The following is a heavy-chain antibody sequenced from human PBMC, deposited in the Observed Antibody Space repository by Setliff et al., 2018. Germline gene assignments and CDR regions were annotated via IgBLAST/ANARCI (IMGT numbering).Heavy chain of an antibody. Sequence: PSETLSLTCTVSGGSVASGSYYWSWIRQPAGKGLEWIGLIQSTGNTNYNPSLQSRFTISIDTSKNQFSLKMTSVTATDTAMYYCAGTPARGTTWLSPFDYWGQGTLVTVSS. D-gene: IGHD6-19*01. V-gene: IGHV4-61*02. CDR1: GGSVASGSYY. CDR3: AGTPARGTTWLSPFDY. J-gene: IGHJ4*02. CDR2: IQSTGNT.